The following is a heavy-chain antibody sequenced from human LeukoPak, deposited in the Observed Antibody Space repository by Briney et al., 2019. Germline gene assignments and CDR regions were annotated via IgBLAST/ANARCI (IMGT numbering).Heavy chain of an antibody. CDR1: GFTFSSYS. CDR2: ISSSSSYI. D-gene: IGHD6-6*01. J-gene: IGHJ1*01. V-gene: IGHV3-21*01. Sequence: GGSLRLSCAASGFTFSSYSMNWVRQAPGKGLEWVSSISSSSSYIYYADSVKGRFTISRDNAKNSLYLQMNSLRAEDTAVYYCARDRAEYSSSSRAEYFQHWGQGTLVTVSS. CDR3: ARDRAEYSSSSRAEYFQH.